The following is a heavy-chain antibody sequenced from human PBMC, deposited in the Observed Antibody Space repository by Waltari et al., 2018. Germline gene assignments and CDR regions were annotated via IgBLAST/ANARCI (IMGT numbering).Heavy chain of an antibody. D-gene: IGHD3-10*01. CDR2: MRYDGSTR. CDR3: AKDRSSDFYYGMDV. CDR1: GFIFSKYD. Sequence: QEHLLQSGGGVVHPGGSLSLSCEASGFIFSKYDMNWVRQAPGKGLEWVAVMRYDGSTRYYADSVKGRFTISRDNSKNTLHLQMNSLRAEDTALYYCAKDRSSDFYYGMDVWGQGTTVTVSS. V-gene: IGHV3-33*06. J-gene: IGHJ6*02.